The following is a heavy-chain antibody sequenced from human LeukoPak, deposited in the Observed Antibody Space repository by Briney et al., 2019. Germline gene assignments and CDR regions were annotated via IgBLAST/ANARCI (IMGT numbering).Heavy chain of an antibody. D-gene: IGHD1-26*01. CDR1: GFTFSSYA. CDR2: ITGNTGNT. Sequence: GGSLRLSCAASGFTFSSYAMTLVRQPPGKGLEGVLSITGNTGNTYYADSVKGRFTISRDNSENTLYLQMNSLRAEDTAVYYCAKRYSGSSGLYSFDYWGQGTLVTVSS. J-gene: IGHJ4*02. CDR3: AKRYSGSSGLYSFDY. V-gene: IGHV3-23*01.